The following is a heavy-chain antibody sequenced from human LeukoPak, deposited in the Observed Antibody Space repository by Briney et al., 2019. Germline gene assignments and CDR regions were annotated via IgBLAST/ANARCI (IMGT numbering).Heavy chain of an antibody. CDR3: ARGAYDSSGYYNWFDP. Sequence: TSETLSLTCAVYGGSFSGYYWSWIRQPPGKGLEWIGEINHSGSTNYNPSLKSRVTISVDTSKNQFSLKLSSVTAADTAVDYCARGAYDSSGYYNWFDPWGQGTLVTVSS. CDR2: INHSGST. CDR1: GGSFSGYY. V-gene: IGHV4-34*01. D-gene: IGHD3-22*01. J-gene: IGHJ5*02.